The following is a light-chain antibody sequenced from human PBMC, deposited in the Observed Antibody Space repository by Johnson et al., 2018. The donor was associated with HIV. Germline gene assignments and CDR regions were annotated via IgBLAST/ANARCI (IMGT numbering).Light chain of an antibody. J-gene: IGLJ1*01. Sequence: QFVLTQPPSVSAAPGQKVTISCSGSSYNIGSNYVSWYQQLPGTAPKLLICENNKRPSGIPDRFSGSKFGTSATLGITGLQTGDEADYYGGTGDSGLNTDGFGTGTKVTAL. CDR3: GTGDSGLNTDG. CDR2: ENN. CDR1: SYNIGSNY. V-gene: IGLV1-51*02.